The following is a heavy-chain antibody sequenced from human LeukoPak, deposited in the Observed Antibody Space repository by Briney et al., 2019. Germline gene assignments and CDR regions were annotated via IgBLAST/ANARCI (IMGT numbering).Heavy chain of an antibody. J-gene: IGHJ3*02. D-gene: IGHD6-13*01. CDR1: GFTFSSYW. CDR3: ARTAASDAFDI. Sequence: QPGGSLRLSCAASGFTFSSYWMSWVRQAPGKGLEWVANIKQDGSEKYYVDSVKGRFTISRDNAKNSLYLQMDSLRAEDTAVYYRARTAASDAFDICGQGTMVTVSS. V-gene: IGHV3-7*01. CDR2: IKQDGSEK.